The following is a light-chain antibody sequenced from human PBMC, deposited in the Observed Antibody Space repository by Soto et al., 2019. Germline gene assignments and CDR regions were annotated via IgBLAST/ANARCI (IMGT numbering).Light chain of an antibody. J-gene: IGKJ1*01. CDR2: GAS. Sequence: DMKTTQSPSFLSASLGERVTIASLASHDIYTFLNWYQQKPGKAPQLLIFGASSLQSGVPSRFSGSASGTDFTLTISSLQPEDFATYYCQQSYSTPLTFGQGTKVDIK. V-gene: IGKV1-39*01. CDR1: HDIYTF. CDR3: QQSYSTPLT.